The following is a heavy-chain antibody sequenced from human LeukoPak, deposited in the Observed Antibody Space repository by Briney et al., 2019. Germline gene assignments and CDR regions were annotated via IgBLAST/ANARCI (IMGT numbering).Heavy chain of an antibody. J-gene: IGHJ4*02. D-gene: IGHD6-13*01. V-gene: IGHV1-8*03. CDR3: ARLHSSSWYPYYFDY. CDR2: MNPNSGNT. Sequence: GASVKVSCKASGYTFTSYDINWVRQATGQGLEWMGWMNPNSGNTGYAQKFQGRVTITRNTSISTAYMELSSLRSEDTAVYYCARLHSSSWYPYYFDYWGQGTLVTVSS. CDR1: GYTFTSYD.